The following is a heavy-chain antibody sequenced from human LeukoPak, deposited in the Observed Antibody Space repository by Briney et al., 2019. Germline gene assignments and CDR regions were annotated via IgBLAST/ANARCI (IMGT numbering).Heavy chain of an antibody. CDR3: ARDLATVVTDY. V-gene: IGHV3-48*03. D-gene: IGHD4-23*01. J-gene: IGHJ4*02. CDR2: ISSSGSTI. CDR1: GFTFSSYE. Sequence: PGGSLRLSCAASGFTFSSYEMNWVRQAPGKGLEWVSYISSSGSTIYYADSVKGRFTISRDNAKNSLYLQMNSLRAEDTAVYYCARDLATVVTDYWGQGTLVTVSS.